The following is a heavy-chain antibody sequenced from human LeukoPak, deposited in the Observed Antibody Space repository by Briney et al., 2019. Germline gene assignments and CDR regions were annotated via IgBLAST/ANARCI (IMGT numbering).Heavy chain of an antibody. CDR2: IYTSGST. CDR1: GGSISSYY. CDR3: AREFYEVRGVYFDY. Sequence: SETLSLTCTVSGGSISSYYWSWIRQPAGKGLEWIGRIYTSGSTNYNPPLKSRVTMSVDTSKNQFSLKLSSVTAADTAVYYCAREFYEVRGVYFDYWGQGTLVTVSS. J-gene: IGHJ4*02. V-gene: IGHV4-4*07. D-gene: IGHD3-10*01.